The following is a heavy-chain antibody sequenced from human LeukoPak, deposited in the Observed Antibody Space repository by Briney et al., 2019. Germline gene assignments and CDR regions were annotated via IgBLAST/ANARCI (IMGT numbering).Heavy chain of an antibody. J-gene: IGHJ4*02. CDR1: GFTFNDYA. CDR3: AREAYYDILTGYMD. CDR2: ISYDGYDK. D-gene: IGHD3-9*01. V-gene: IGHV3-30-3*01. Sequence: PGGSLRLSCAASGFTFNDYALYWVRQAPGKGLEWVTLISYDGYDKSYADSVRGRFTISRDNSRNTLYLQMDSLRSEDTAVYYCAREAYYDILTGYMDWGQGTLVTVSS.